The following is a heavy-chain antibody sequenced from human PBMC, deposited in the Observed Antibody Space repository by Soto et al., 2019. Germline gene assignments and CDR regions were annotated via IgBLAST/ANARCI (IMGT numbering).Heavy chain of an antibody. CDR1: GGTFSSYA. V-gene: IGHV1-69*13. Sequence: SVKVSCKASGGTFSSYAISWVRQAPGQGLEWMGGIIPIFGTANYAQKFQGRVTITADESTSTAYMELSSLRSEDTAVYYCAREVVGIVATFDYWGQGTLVTVSS. D-gene: IGHD5-12*01. CDR3: AREVVGIVATFDY. CDR2: IIPIFGTA. J-gene: IGHJ4*02.